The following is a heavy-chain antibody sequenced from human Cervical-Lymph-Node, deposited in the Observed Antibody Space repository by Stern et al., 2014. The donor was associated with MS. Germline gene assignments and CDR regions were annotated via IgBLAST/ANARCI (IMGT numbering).Heavy chain of an antibody. V-gene: IGHV4-39*01. D-gene: IGHD3-3*01. J-gene: IGHJ6*02. CDR1: GASVSSGSYY. CDR3: ARHDQFLGGMDV. Sequence: QLQLQESVPGLVKPSETLSLTCTVSGASVSSGSYYWGWIRQSPGKRLEWIGDVYYTGTPYSNPSLSSRVTISIDTPNNHFFLNLPSGTATDTAVYYCARHDQFLGGMDVWGQGTTVTVSS. CDR2: VYYTGTP.